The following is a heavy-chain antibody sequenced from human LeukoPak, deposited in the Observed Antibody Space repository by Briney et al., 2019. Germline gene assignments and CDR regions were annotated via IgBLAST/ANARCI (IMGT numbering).Heavy chain of an antibody. J-gene: IGHJ6*02. CDR1: GFTFSSYA. D-gene: IGHD3-9*01. CDR3: AKDLDCVFYYGMDV. V-gene: IGHV3-23*01. CDR2: ISGSGGST. Sequence: GGSLRLSCAASGFTFSSYAMSWVRQAPGKGLEWVSAISGSGGSTYYADSVKGRFTISRDNSKNTLYLQMNSLRAEDTAVYYCAKDLDCVFYYGMDVWGQGTTVTVSS.